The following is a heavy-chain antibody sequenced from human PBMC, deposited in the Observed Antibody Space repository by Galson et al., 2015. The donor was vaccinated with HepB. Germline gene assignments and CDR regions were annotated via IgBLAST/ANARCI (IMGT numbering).Heavy chain of an antibody. CDR1: GGSFSGFY. CDR2: ISHRGST. D-gene: IGHD3-10*01. V-gene: IGHV4-34*01. Sequence: ATLSLTCAVYGGSFSGFYWCWLRTPPGKGLGWIGEISHRGSTNYNPSLKSRVTISVDKSKNPFSLKLRSLTAEDTALYYCARGNDYGSGTFYKSYGIDVWGQGTIVIVSS. CDR3: ARGNDYGSGTFYKSYGIDV. J-gene: IGHJ3*01.